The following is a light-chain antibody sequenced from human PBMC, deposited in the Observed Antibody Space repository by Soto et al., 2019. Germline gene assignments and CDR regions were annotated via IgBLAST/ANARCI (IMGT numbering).Light chain of an antibody. CDR2: GAS. J-gene: IGKJ5*01. CDR1: QSVSSN. CDR3: QQYNNWAIT. V-gene: IGKV3-15*01. Sequence: EIVMTQSPATLSVSPGERATLSCRASQSVSSNLAWYQQKPGQAPRLLIYGASTRATGIPARFSGSGSGTEFTLTISSLQSADFAVYYCQQYNNWAITFGQGTRLEI.